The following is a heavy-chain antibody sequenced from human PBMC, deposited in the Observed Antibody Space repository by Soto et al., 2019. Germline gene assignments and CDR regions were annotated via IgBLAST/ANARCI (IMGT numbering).Heavy chain of an antibody. CDR1: GGSISSYY. V-gene: IGHV4-59*08. D-gene: IGHD5-12*01. CDR3: VYNSGYDFFIFDY. J-gene: IGHJ4*02. Sequence: ETLSLTCTVSGGSISSYYWSLIRQPPGKGLEWIGYIYYSGSTNYNPSLKSRVTISVDTSKNQFSLKLSSVTAADTAVYYCVYNSGYDFFIFDYWGQGTLVTVSS. CDR2: IYYSGST.